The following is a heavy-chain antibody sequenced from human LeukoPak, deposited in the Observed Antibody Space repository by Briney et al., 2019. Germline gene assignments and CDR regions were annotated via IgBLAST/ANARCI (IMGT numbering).Heavy chain of an antibody. V-gene: IGHV3-48*02. CDR2: IRSDTST. J-gene: IGHJ4*02. CDR1: GFTFSSST. CDR3: ARDKDFAFDY. Sequence: GGSLRLSCAVSGFTFSSSTMNWVRQAPGKGLGWVSYIRSDTSTYADSVKGRFTIFRDDAKNSLYLQMNSLRDEDTAVYYCARDKDFAFDYWGQGSLVTVSS.